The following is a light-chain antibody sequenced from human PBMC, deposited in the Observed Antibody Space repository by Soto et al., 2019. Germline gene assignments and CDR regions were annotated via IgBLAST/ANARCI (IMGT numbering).Light chain of an antibody. CDR2: DAY. CDR1: QSISTN. CDR3: QQYHNWPIT. V-gene: IGKV3-15*01. Sequence: EIVMTQSPATLSVSPGERATLSCRASQSISTNLAWYQQKPGQAPRILMYDAYTRATGIPARFSGSGSGTEFTLTISSLQSEDFAVYYCQQYHNWPITVGQGTRLEIK. J-gene: IGKJ5*01.